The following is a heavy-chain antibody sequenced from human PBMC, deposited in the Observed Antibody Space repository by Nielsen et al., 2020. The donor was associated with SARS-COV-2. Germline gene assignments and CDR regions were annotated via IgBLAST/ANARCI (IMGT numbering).Heavy chain of an antibody. CDR3: ARDRSKRLRYNWNYEYYGMDV. V-gene: IGHV3-21*04. CDR1: GFTFSSYS. D-gene: IGHD1-20*01. CDR2: ISSSSSYI. J-gene: IGHJ6*02. Sequence: GGFLRLSCAASGFTFSSYSMNWVRQAPGKGLEWVSSISSSSSYIYYADSVKGRFTISRDNAKNSLYLQMNSLRAEDTAVYYCARDRSKRLRYNWNYEYYGMDVWGQGTTVTVSS.